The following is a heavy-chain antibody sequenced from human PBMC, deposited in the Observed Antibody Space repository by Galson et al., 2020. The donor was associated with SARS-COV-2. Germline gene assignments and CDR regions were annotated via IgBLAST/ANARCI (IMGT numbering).Heavy chain of an antibody. CDR3: ARELLLWFGFPNHFDY. CDR1: GGSISSSSYY. V-gene: IGHV4-39*02. CDR2: IYYSGST. D-gene: IGHD3-10*01. Sequence: SETLSLTCTVSGGSISSSSYYWGWIRQPPGKGLGWIGSIYYSGSTYYNPSLKSRVTISVDTSKNQFSLKLSSVTAADTAVYYCARELLLWFGFPNHFDYWGQGTLVTVSS. J-gene: IGHJ4*02.